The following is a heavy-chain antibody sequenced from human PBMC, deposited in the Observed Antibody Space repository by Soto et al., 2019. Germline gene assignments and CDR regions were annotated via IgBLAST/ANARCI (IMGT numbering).Heavy chain of an antibody. CDR2: ISSSSSTI. CDR1: GFTFSSYS. J-gene: IGHJ4*02. CDR3: AKARTGTTSHRSGFDY. Sequence: GGSLRLSCAASGFTFSSYSMNWVRQAPGKGLEWVSYISSSSSTIYYADSVKGRFTISRDNAKNSLYLQMNSLRAEDTAVYYCAKARTGTTSHRSGFDYWGQGTLVTVSS. V-gene: IGHV3-48*01. D-gene: IGHD1-7*01.